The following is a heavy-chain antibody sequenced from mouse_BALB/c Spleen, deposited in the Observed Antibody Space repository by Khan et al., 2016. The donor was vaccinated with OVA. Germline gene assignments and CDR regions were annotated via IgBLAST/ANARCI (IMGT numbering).Heavy chain of an antibody. CDR3: ARGNYNGSNSWFAY. CDR1: GYSFTDYT. CDR2: INPYNGFT. D-gene: IGHD1-1*01. Sequence: EVQLQQSGPELVKPGASMKISCKASGYSFTDYTMNWVKQSHGKNLEWIGLINPYNGFTTYNQKFKGTAPLPVDTSSSTAYMEILSLTSDDCAVYDCARGNYNGSNSWFAYWGQGTLVTVSS. J-gene: IGHJ3*01. V-gene: IGHV1-18*01.